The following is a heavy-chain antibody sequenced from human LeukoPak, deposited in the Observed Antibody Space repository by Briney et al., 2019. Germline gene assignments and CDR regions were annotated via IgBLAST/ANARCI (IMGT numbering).Heavy chain of an antibody. J-gene: IGHJ3*02. V-gene: IGHV1-69*04. D-gene: IGHD5-12*01. CDR2: IIPIVVIA. CDR1: GDTFITYA. CDR3: ASAFSSGYDCSHAFDI. Sequence: SVTVSRKAPGDTFITYAINCVRQAPGHGLEWMGRIIPIVVIANYAQKFQGRVTITADKFTSTAYMELSSLRSEDTAVYYCASAFSSGYDCSHAFDIWGQGTMVTVSP.